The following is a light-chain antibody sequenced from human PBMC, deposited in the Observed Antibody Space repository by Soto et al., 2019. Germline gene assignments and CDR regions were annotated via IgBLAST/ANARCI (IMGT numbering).Light chain of an antibody. J-gene: IGKJ1*01. Sequence: EIVMTQSPAPLSVSPGERTTLSCRASQSVSSKLAWYQQKPGQAPRLLIYGASTRATGIPARFSGSGSGTEFTLTISSLQSEDFAVYYCQQYNNWFWTFGQGTKVEIK. V-gene: IGKV3-15*01. CDR2: GAS. CDR3: QQYNNWFWT. CDR1: QSVSSK.